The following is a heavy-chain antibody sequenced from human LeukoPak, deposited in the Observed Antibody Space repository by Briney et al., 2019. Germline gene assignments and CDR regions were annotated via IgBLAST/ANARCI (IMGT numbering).Heavy chain of an antibody. V-gene: IGHV4-38-2*02. CDR3: ARQAPLRVTTYAFDI. J-gene: IGHJ3*02. Sequence: SETLSLTCTVSGYSISSVYYWGWIRQPPGRGLEWIGSIYHSGNTYYNPSLKSRVTISVDTSKNQFSLKLSSVTAADTAVYYCARQAPLRVTTYAFDIWGQGTMVTVSS. D-gene: IGHD4-17*01. CDR1: GYSISSVYY. CDR2: IYHSGNT.